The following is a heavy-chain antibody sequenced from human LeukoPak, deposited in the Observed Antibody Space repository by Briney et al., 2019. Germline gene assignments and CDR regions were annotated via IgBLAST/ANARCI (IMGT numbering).Heavy chain of an antibody. D-gene: IGHD3-22*01. CDR3: ASQDDSSGYYYIHAFDI. CDR2: IYTSGST. J-gene: IGHJ3*02. V-gene: IGHV4-4*07. Sequence: PSETLSLTCTVSGGSISSYCWSWIRQPAGKGLEWIGRIYTSGSTNYNPSLKSRVTMSVDTSKNQFSLKLSSVTAADTAVYYCASQDDSSGYYYIHAFDIWGQGTMVTVSS. CDR1: GGSISSYC.